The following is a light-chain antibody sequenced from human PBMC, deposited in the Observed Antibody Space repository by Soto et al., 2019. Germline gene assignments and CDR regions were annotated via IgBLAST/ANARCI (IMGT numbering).Light chain of an antibody. CDR1: QYVSNK. V-gene: IGKV3D-11*03. CDR3: QLAAIFPIT. J-gene: IGKJ5*01. Sequence: HSLATLSSTTREAATLSCRASQYVSNKVAWYQQKPGQAPRLLIYGASSRATGIPARFSGSGSGTDFTLTIRSLEPEDGTLYYCQLAAIFPITFAQG. CDR2: GAS.